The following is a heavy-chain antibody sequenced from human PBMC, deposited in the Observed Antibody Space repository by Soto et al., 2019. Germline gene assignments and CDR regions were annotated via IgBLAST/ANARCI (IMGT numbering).Heavy chain of an antibody. V-gene: IGHV1-58*01. CDR2: IVVGSGNT. D-gene: IGHD2-15*01. Sequence: SVKVSCKASGFTFTSSAVQWVRQARGQRLEWIGWIVVGSGNTNYAQKFQERVTITRDMSTSTAYMELSSLRSEDTVVYYCAASSQVVTRTYYYYYGMDVWGQGTTVTVS. J-gene: IGHJ6*02. CDR3: AASSQVVTRTYYYYYGMDV. CDR1: GFTFTSSA.